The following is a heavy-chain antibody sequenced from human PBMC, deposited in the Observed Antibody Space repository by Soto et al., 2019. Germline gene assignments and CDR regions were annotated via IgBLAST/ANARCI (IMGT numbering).Heavy chain of an antibody. D-gene: IGHD3-9*01. CDR2: IIPILGIA. CDR1: GGTFSSYT. CDR3: ARAGGILTNYFDY. V-gene: IGHV1-69*02. Sequence: GASVKVSCKASGGTFSSYTISWVRQAPGQGLEWMGRIIPILGIANYAQKFQGRVTITADKSTSTAYMELSSLRSKDTAVYYCARAGGILTNYFDYGGQGTLVTVSS. J-gene: IGHJ4*02.